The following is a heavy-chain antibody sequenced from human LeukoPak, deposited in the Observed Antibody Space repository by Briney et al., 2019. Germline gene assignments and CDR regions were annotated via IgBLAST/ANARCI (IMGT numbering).Heavy chain of an antibody. D-gene: IGHD3-10*01. Sequence: SETLSLTCTVSGGSISNYYWTWIRQPPGKGLEWIGYIYYSGGTNYNPSLKSRVTISVDTSKNQFSLKLSSVTAADTAVYYCARHGIWFGELSYYFDYWGQGTLVTVSS. CDR3: ARHGIWFGELSYYFDY. V-gene: IGHV4-59*08. CDR2: IYYSGGT. CDR1: GGSISNYY. J-gene: IGHJ4*02.